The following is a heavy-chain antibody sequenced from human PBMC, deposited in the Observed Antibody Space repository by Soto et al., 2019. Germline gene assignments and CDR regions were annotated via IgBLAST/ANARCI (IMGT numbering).Heavy chain of an antibody. Sequence: KQSQTLSLTCAISGDSVSSNSAAWNWIRQSPSRGLEWLGRTYYRSKWYNDYAVSVKSRITINPDTSKNQFSLQLNSVTPEDTAVYYCARDPRMDEDSYYGMDVWGQGTTVTVSS. CDR3: ARDPRMDEDSYYGMDV. CDR1: GDSVSSNSAA. CDR2: TYYRSKWYN. D-gene: IGHD2-15*01. V-gene: IGHV6-1*01. J-gene: IGHJ6*02.